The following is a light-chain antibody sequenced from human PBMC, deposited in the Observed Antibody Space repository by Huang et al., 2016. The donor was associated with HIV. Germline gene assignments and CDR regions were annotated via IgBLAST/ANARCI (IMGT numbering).Light chain of an antibody. CDR2: GAS. V-gene: IGKV3-15*01. J-gene: IGKJ4*01. Sequence: EIEMTQSPVTLSGSPGQRATLSCRASQSVNSDLARYQQKPGQAPRLLIYGASTRATGIPAKFNATGSGTEFSLSINNLQSDDFAVYYCQQYNDWPPLTVGGGTKVEI. CDR1: QSVNSD. CDR3: QQYNDWPPLT.